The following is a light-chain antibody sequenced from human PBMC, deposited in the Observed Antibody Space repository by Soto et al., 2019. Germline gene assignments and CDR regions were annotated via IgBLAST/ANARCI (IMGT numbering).Light chain of an antibody. CDR1: KLGDKY. J-gene: IGLJ2*01. CDR2: QDS. Sequence: SYELTQPPSVSMSPGQTASITCSGDKLGDKYACWYQQKPGQSPVLVIYQDSKRPSGVPDRFSGSKSGTSASLAFTRLQSEDEADYYCGAWDDSLNGHVVFGGGTKLTVL. V-gene: IGLV3-1*01. CDR3: GAWDDSLNGHVV.